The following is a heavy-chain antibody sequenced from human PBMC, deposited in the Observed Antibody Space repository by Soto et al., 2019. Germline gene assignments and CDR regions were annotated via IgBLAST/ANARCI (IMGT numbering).Heavy chain of an antibody. CDR1: GGSISSYY. Sequence: SETLSLTCTVSGGSISSYYLSWIRQPPGKGLEWIGYIYYSGSTNYNPSLKSRVTISVDTSKNQFSLKLSSVTAADTAVYYCARHTQQLGNWFDPWGQGTLVTVSS. CDR2: IYYSGST. D-gene: IGHD6-13*01. V-gene: IGHV4-59*08. J-gene: IGHJ5*02. CDR3: ARHTQQLGNWFDP.